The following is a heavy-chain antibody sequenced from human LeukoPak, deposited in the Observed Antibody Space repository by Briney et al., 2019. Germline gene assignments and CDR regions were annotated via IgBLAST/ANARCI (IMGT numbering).Heavy chain of an antibody. CDR1: GYTFTGYY. Sequence: ASVKVSCKASGYTFTGYYMHWVRQAPGQGLEWMGWISAYNGNTNYAQKLQGRVTMTTDTSTSTAYMELRSLRSDDTAVHYCASGDYVWGSYRYNFDYWGQGTLVTVSS. CDR2: ISAYNGNT. J-gene: IGHJ4*02. D-gene: IGHD3-16*02. V-gene: IGHV1-18*04. CDR3: ASGDYVWGSYRYNFDY.